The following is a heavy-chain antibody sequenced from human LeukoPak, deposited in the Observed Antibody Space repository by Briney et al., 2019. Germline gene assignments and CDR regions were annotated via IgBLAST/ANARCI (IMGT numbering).Heavy chain of an antibody. V-gene: IGHV3-33*01. D-gene: IGHD2-15*01. CDR2: IWYDGSNK. J-gene: IGHJ4*02. CDR1: GFTFSSYG. CDR3: ARYPGGSCSGGSCYPN. Sequence: PGRSLRLSCAASGFTFSSYGMHWVRQAPGKGLEWVAVIWYDGSNKYYADSVKGRFTISRDNSKNTLYLQMNSLRAEDTAVYYCARYPGGSCSGGSCYPNWGQGTLVTVSS.